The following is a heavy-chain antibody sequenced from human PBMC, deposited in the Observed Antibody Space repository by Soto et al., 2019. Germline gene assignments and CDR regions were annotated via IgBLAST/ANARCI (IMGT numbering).Heavy chain of an antibody. Sequence: GGSLRLSCAASGFTFSSYWMHWVRQAPGKGLVWVSRINSDGRSTSYADSVQGRFTISRDNAKNTRYLQMNTLGVEDPVVYYCGRGGCLSGRFYSLEYWGQGTLVDVSS. D-gene: IGHD1-26*01. J-gene: IGHJ4*02. CDR2: INSDGRST. V-gene: IGHV3-74*01. CDR1: GFTFSSYW. CDR3: GRGGCLSGRFYSLEY.